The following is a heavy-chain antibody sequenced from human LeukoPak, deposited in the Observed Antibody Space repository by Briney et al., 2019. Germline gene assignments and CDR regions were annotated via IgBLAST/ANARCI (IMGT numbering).Heavy chain of an antibody. D-gene: IGHD3-3*01. V-gene: IGHV3-64*02. Sequence: GGSLRLSCTAYGFTFSHYSMHWVRQAPGKGLEYVSAIISNGGSTHYADSVKGRFTISRDNSKNTLYLQMDSPRAEDMAVYYCARITMGATIANFYYYHIDVWGKGATVTVSS. CDR3: ARITMGATIANFYYYHIDV. J-gene: IGHJ6*03. CDR1: GFTFSHYS. CDR2: IISNGGST.